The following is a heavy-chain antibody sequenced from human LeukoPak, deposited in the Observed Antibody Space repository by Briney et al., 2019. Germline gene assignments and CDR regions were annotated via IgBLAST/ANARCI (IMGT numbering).Heavy chain of an antibody. CDR1: GFSFSTQR. J-gene: IGHJ4*02. Sequence: GGSLRLSCVASGFSFSTQRMRWVRQAPGKGLVWVSYINIDERITGYADSVKGRFTISRDNSKNTLYLQMNSLGTEDTAVFYCARSPGDCWGQGTLVTVSS. D-gene: IGHD1-14*01. CDR3: ARSPGDC. CDR2: INIDERIT. V-gene: IGHV3-74*01.